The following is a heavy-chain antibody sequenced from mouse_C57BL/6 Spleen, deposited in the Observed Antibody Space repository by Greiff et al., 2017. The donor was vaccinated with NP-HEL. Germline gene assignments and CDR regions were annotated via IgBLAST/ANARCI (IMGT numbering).Heavy chain of an antibody. Sequence: QVQLQQPGTELVKPGASVKLSCKASGFTFTSYWMHWVKQRPGQGLEWIGNINPSNGGTTYNEKFKSKATLTVDKSSSTAYMQLSSLTSEDSAVYYCARDSSGYFFDYWGQGTTLTVSS. D-gene: IGHD3-2*02. CDR3: ARDSSGYFFDY. CDR2: INPSNGGT. J-gene: IGHJ2*01. CDR1: GFTFTSYW. V-gene: IGHV1-53*01.